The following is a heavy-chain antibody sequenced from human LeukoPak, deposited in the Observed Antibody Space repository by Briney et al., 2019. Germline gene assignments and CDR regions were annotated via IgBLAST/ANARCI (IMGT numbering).Heavy chain of an antibody. D-gene: IGHD4-17*01. V-gene: IGHV3-48*03. CDR2: ISSSGSTI. J-gene: IGHJ6*03. CDR3: ARVGDYNYYYMDV. Sequence: GGSLRLSCAASGFTFSSYEMNWVRQAPGKGLEWVSYISSSGSTIYYADSVKGRFTIPRDNAKNSLYLQMNSLRAEDTAVHYCARVGDYNYYYMDVWGKGTTVTVSS. CDR1: GFTFSSYE.